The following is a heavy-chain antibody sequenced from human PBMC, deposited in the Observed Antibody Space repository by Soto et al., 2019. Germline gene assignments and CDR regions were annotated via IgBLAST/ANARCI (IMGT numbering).Heavy chain of an antibody. CDR1: GGSVTSDSYY. CDR2: INDSGRT. V-gene: IGHV4-61*01. J-gene: IGHJ4*02. Sequence: AETLSLTCVVSGGSVTSDSYYWNWIRQPPGKGLEWIGYINDSGRTNYNTSLRTRVNILVDKSKNQFSLRLNSVTATDTAVYYCAGARGYNGYDLIWGQGTLVTVSS. D-gene: IGHD5-12*01. CDR3: AGARGYNGYDLI.